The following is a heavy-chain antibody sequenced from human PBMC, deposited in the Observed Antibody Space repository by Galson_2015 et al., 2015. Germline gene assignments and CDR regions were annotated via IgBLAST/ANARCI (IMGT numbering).Heavy chain of an antibody. CDR3: ARSMRPVVAAIFDY. Sequence: SLRLSCAASGFTFSSYGMHWVRQAPGKGLERVAVIWYDGSNKYYADSVKGRFTISRDNSKNTLYLQMNSLRAEDTAVYYCARSMRPVVAAIFDYWGQGTLVTVSS. CDR2: IWYDGSNK. D-gene: IGHD2-15*01. J-gene: IGHJ4*02. V-gene: IGHV3-33*01. CDR1: GFTFSSYG.